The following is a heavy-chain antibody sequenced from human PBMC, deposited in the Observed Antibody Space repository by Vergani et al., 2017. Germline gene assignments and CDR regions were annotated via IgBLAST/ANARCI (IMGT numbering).Heavy chain of an antibody. CDR1: GFTFIMHA. D-gene: IGHD6-19*01. Sequence: VQLVESGGGVVQPGRPLRLSCAASGFTFIMHAMSWVRQAPGKGLEWVSTLSASDRRTHYADSVKGRFTISRDNSKNTLFLHMNSLRPEDTAVYYCAKVGRSEVAGTFGAFDIWGQGTMVTVSS. CDR2: LSASDRRT. CDR3: AKVGRSEVAGTFGAFDI. J-gene: IGHJ3*02. V-gene: IGHV3-23*04.